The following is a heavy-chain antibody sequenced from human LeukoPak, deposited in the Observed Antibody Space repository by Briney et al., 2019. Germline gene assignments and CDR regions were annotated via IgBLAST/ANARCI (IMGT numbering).Heavy chain of an antibody. CDR1: GFTFSSYS. J-gene: IGHJ3*02. D-gene: IGHD2-8*01. Sequence: GGSLRLSCAASGFTFSSYSMNWVRQAPGKGLEWVSSISGSGSHTYYADSVQGRFTVSRDNSKNTVNLHLNTVRAEDTGVYYCAKERVSSGMMEGVLHMWGQGTTVSVSS. V-gene: IGHV3-23*01. CDR3: AKERVSSGMMEGVLHM. CDR2: ISGSGSHT.